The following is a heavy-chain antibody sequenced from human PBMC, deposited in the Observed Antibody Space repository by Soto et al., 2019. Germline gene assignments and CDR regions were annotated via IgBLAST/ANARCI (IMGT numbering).Heavy chain of an antibody. CDR2: ISSSSSYI. V-gene: IGHV3-21*01. D-gene: IGHD1-7*01. J-gene: IGHJ4*02. CDR1: GFTFSSYS. CDR3: ARDEISYNWNYRVFDY. Sequence: EVQLVESGGGLVKPGGSLRLSCAASGFTFSSYSMNWVRQAPGKGLEWVSSISSSSSYIYYADSVKGRFTISRDNAKNSLYLQMNSLRAEDTAVYYCARDEISYNWNYRVFDYWGQGTLVTVSS.